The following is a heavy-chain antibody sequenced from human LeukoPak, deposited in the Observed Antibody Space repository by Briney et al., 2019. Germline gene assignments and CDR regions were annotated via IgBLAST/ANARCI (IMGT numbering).Heavy chain of an antibody. D-gene: IGHD4-17*01. J-gene: IGHJ5*02. CDR3: ARDIWYGDYLLYNWFDP. V-gene: IGHV4-34*01. CDR2: INHSGST. CDR1: GGSFSGYY. Sequence: PSETLSLTCAVYGGSFSGYYWSWIRQPPGKGLEWIGEINHSGSTNYNPSLKSRVTISVDTSKNQFSLQLNSVTPEDTAVYYCARDIWYGDYLLYNWFDPWGQGTLVTVSS.